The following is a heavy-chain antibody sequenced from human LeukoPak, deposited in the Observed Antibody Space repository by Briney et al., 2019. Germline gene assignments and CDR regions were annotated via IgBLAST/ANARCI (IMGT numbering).Heavy chain of an antibody. CDR2: IYYSGST. CDR3: ARSTCYVFWSGYPHLDY. D-gene: IGHD3-3*01. Sequence: SETLSPTCTVSGGSISSGGYYWSWIRQHPGKGLEWIGYIYYSGSTYYNPSLKSRVTISVDTSKNQFSLKLSSVTAADTAVYYCARSTCYVFWSGYPHLDYGGQEPLVTVSS. CDR1: GGSISSGGYY. V-gene: IGHV4-31*03. J-gene: IGHJ4*02.